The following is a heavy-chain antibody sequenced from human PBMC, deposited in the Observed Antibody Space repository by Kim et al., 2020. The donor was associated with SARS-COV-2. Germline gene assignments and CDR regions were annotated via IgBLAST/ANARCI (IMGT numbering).Heavy chain of an antibody. D-gene: IGHD3-22*01. J-gene: IGHJ3*02. Sequence: SETLSLTCTVSGGSISSYYWSWIRQPPGKGLEWIGYIYYSGSTNYNPSLKSRVTISVETSKNQFSLKLSSVTAADTAVYYCARYDSSGYYFAFDIWGQGTMVNVSS. V-gene: IGHV4-59*01. CDR3: ARYDSSGYYFAFDI. CDR2: IYYSGST. CDR1: GGSISSYY.